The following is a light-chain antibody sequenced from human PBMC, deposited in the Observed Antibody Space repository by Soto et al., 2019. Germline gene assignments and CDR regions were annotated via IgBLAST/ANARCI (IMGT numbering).Light chain of an antibody. V-gene: IGKV3-11*01. Sequence: TVLTQAPATVSLSPLARHNLSCRASQSVSSYLAWYQQKPGQAPRLLIYDASNRATGIPARFSGSGSGTDFTLTICCLEPADFGVYYCQQRHNLPITFGQGTRLEI. CDR2: DAS. CDR1: QSVSSY. CDR3: QQRHNLPIT. J-gene: IGKJ5*01.